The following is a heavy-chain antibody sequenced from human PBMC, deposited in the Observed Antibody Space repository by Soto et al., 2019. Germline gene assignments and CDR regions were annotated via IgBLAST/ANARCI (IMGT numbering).Heavy chain of an antibody. V-gene: IGHV4-4*07. CDR3: ARAARPGYYYYYYGMDV. Sequence: PSETLSLTCTFSCGSIISYYWSWIRQPAGKGLEWIGRIYTSGSTNYNPSLKSRVTMSVDTSKNQFSLKLSSVTAADTAVYYCARAARPGYYYYYYGMDVWGQGTTVTVSS. CDR1: CGSIISYY. D-gene: IGHD6-6*01. J-gene: IGHJ6*02. CDR2: IYTSGST.